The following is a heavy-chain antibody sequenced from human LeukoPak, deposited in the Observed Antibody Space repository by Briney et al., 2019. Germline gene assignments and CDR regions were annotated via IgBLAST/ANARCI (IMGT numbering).Heavy chain of an antibody. CDR2: IYHSVST. V-gene: IGHV4-38-2*01. CDR3: ARHLDIVVVPAAIYYYYYMDV. Sequence: SETLSLTCAVSGYSISSGYYWGWVRQPPGRGLEWIGSIYHSVSTYYNPSLKSRVTISVDTSKNQFSLRLSSVTAADTAVYYCARHLDIVVVPAAIYYYYYMDVWGKGTTVTVSS. J-gene: IGHJ6*03. CDR1: GYSISSGYY. D-gene: IGHD2-2*03.